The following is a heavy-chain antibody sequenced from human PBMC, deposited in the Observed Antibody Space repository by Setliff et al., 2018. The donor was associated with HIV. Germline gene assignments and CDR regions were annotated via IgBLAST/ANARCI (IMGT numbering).Heavy chain of an antibody. D-gene: IGHD1-1*01. CDR2: VYYTGTA. CDR1: GVSVSSGGYY. CDR3: ARGESTTWDLAEYFQH. V-gene: IGHV4-31*03. J-gene: IGHJ1*01. Sequence: SETLSLTCSVSGVSVSSGGYYWSWIRQHPGKCLECIGYVYYTGTAYFNPSLKSRITISVDTSKNQFSLKLGFVTAADTAVYYCARGESTTWDLAEYFQHWGHGTLVTVSS.